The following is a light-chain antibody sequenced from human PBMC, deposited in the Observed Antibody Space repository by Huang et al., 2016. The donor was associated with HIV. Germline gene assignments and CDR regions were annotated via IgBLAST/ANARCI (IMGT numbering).Light chain of an antibody. CDR1: QRVSNG. V-gene: IGKV3-15*01. J-gene: IGKJ1*01. Sequence: EIVMTQSPGTLSVSPGERATLSCRASQRVSNGVAWFQQKPGQAPRLLIYGANIRPSGTPAGFSGSGSGTEFTLTISSLQSEDFAIYYCQQYNDWPWTFGQGTKVEIK. CDR2: GAN. CDR3: QQYNDWPWT.